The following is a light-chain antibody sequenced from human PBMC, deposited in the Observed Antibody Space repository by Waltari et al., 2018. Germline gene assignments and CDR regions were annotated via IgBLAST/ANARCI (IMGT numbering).Light chain of an antibody. J-gene: IGLJ2*01. CDR3: AAWDDSLNGFVV. V-gene: IGLV1-44*01. CDR2: SNN. CDR1: SSNIGSNT. Sequence: QSVLTQPPSASGTPGQRVTISCSGSSSNIGSNTVNWYQQRPGTAPKLPKYSNNQRPSWVPDRFSGSKSGTSASLAISGLQSEDEADYYCAAWDDSLNGFVVFGGGTKLTVL.